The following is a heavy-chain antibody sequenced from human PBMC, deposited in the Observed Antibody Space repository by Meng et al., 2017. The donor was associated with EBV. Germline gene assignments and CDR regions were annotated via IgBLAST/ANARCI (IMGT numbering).Heavy chain of an antibody. V-gene: IGHV2-5*02. CDR2: IYWDDDK. Sequence: ITLKESGPSLVTPTQTLTLTCPFFGFSLSTSGVGVGWIRQPPGKALEWLALIYWDDDKRYSPSLKSRLTITKDTSKNQVVLTMTNMDPVDTATYYCAHSRVGATEFDYWGQGTLVTVSS. CDR1: GFSLSTSGVG. J-gene: IGHJ4*02. CDR3: AHSRVGATEFDY. D-gene: IGHD1-26*01.